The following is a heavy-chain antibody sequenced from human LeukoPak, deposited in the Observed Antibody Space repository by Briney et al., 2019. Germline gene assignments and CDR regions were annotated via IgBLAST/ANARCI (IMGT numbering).Heavy chain of an antibody. Sequence: PGGSLRLSCAASGFTFSSYGMHWVRQAPGKGLEWVAVISYDGSNKYYADSVKGRFTISRDNSKNTLYLQMNSLRAEDTAVYYCAKDSYKRGSSGWYVWFDYWGQGTLVTVSS. D-gene: IGHD6-19*01. CDR3: AKDSYKRGSSGWYVWFDY. V-gene: IGHV3-30*18. J-gene: IGHJ4*02. CDR1: GFTFSSYG. CDR2: ISYDGSNK.